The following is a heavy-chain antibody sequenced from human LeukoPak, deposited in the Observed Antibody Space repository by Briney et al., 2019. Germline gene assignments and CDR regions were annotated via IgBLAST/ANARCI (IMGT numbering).Heavy chain of an antibody. CDR3: ARSPGAQRDAFDI. CDR1: GGSISSYY. D-gene: IGHD6-25*01. V-gene: IGHV4-4*07. CDR2: IYTSGST. Sequence: SETLSLTCTVSGGSISSYYWSWIRQPAGKGLEWIGRIYTSGSTNYNPSLKSRVTMSLDNSKNQFSLKLSSVTAADTAVYYCARSPGAQRDAFDIWGQGTMVTVSS. J-gene: IGHJ3*02.